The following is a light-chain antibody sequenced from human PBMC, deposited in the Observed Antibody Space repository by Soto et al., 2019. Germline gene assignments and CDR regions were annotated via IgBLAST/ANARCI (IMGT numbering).Light chain of an antibody. CDR2: DNS. CDR1: SSNIGAGYD. Sequence: QSVLTQPPSVSGAPGQRVTISCTGSSSNIGAGYDLHWYQQLPGTAPKLLIYDNSNRPSGVPDRFSGSKSGTSASLAITGLQAEDEADYYCAAWDDILNGYVFGGGTKLTVL. V-gene: IGLV1-40*01. CDR3: AAWDDILNGYV. J-gene: IGLJ1*01.